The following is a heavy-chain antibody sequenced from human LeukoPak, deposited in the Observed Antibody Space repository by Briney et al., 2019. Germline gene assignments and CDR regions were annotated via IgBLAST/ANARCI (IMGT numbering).Heavy chain of an antibody. CDR3: AKSFLAMTTVTSLDY. V-gene: IGHV3-23*01. D-gene: IGHD4-17*01. J-gene: IGHJ4*02. CDR1: GFTFGSYA. Sequence: PGGSLRLSCAASGFTFGSYAMSWVRQAPGKGLEWVSAISGSGGSTYYADSVKGRFTISRDNSKNTLYLQMNSLGAEDTAVYYCAKSFLAMTTVTSLDYWGQGTLVTVSS. CDR2: ISGSGGST.